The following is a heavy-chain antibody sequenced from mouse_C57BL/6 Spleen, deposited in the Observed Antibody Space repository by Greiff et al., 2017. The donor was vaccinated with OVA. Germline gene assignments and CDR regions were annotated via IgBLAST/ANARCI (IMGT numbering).Heavy chain of an antibody. CDR2: ISYSGST. CDR1: GYSITSGYD. V-gene: IGHV3-1*01. J-gene: IGHJ2*01. CDR3: ARGEVGQFDY. Sequence: VQLKESGPGMVKPSQSLSLTCTVTGYSITSGYDWHWIRHFPGNKLEWMGYISYSGSTNYNPSLKSRISITHDTSKNHFFLKLNSVTTEDTATYYCARGEVGQFDYWGQGTTLTVSS. D-gene: IGHD3-3*01.